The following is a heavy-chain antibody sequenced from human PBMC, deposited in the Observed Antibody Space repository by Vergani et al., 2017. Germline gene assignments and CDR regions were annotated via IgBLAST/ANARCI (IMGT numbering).Heavy chain of an antibody. D-gene: IGHD3-22*01. V-gene: IGHV1-18*01. CDR1: GYTFTSYG. J-gene: IGHJ4*02. CDR3: ARGAVDSSGYYYYFDY. Sequence: QVQLVQSGAEVKTPGASVKVSCKASGYTFTSYGISWVRQAPGQGLEWMGWISAYNGNTNYAQKFQGRVTMTRDTSTSTAYMELSRLRSDDTAVYYCARGAVDSSGYYYYFDYWGQGTLVTVSS. CDR2: ISAYNGNT.